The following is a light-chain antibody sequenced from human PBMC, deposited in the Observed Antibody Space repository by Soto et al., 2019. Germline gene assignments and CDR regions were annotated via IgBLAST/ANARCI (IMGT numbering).Light chain of an antibody. CDR1: QSVAGY. CDR3: QQSYTSPRT. V-gene: IGKV1-39*01. CDR2: AAS. Sequence: DIQMTQSPSSLSASVGDRVTITCRASQSVAGYLNWYQQRPGKAPKLLIYAASSLHSGVPSRFSGSGSGTDFTLTISSLHPEDFATYYCQQSYTSPRTFGLGTKVDIK. J-gene: IGKJ1*01.